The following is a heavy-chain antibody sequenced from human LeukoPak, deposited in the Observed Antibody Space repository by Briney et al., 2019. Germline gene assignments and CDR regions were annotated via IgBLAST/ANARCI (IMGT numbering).Heavy chain of an antibody. D-gene: IGHD7-27*01. J-gene: IGHJ4*02. V-gene: IGHV3-48*03. CDR2: ISSAGNTI. Sequence: GGSMRLSCVASGFTFRNYDVTWVRQAPGKGLEWVSYISSAGNTIFYADSVKGRFTISRDNAKNSLYLQMNSLRAEDTAIYYCSRDGDGYYFDDWGQGTLVIVSS. CDR3: SRDGDGYYFDD. CDR1: GFTFRNYD.